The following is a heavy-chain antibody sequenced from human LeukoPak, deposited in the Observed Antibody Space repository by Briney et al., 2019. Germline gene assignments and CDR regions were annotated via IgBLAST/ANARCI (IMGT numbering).Heavy chain of an antibody. J-gene: IGHJ4*02. V-gene: IGHV1-18*01. Sequence: GASVKVSCKASGYTFTSYGISWVRQAPGRGLEWMGWISAYNGNTNYAQKLQGRVTMTRDTSISTAYMELSRLRPDDTAVYYCARSADYYDSSAFDYWGQGTLVTVSS. CDR3: ARSADYYDSSAFDY. CDR2: ISAYNGNT. CDR1: GYTFTSYG. D-gene: IGHD3-22*01.